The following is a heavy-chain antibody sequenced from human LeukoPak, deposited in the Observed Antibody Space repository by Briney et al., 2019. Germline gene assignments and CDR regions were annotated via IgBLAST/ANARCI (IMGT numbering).Heavy chain of an antibody. CDR3: ARLLYFHPLYYFDY. J-gene: IGHJ4*02. CDR1: GGSISSGSYY. V-gene: IGHV4-61*02. Sequence: SETLSLTCTVSGGSISSGSYYWSWIRQPAGKGLEWIGRMYTSGSTNYSPSLKSRVTISIDTSKNQFSLNLSSVTAADTAIYYCARLLYFHPLYYFDYWGQGTLVTVSS. D-gene: IGHD3-9*01. CDR2: MYTSGST.